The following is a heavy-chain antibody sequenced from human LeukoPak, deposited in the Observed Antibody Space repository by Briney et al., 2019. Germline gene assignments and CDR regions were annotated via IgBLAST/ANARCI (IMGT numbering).Heavy chain of an antibody. CDR3: ARDGSSSSWYGDY. CDR2: INPNSGGT. CDR1: GYTFTGYY. D-gene: IGHD6-13*01. V-gene: IGHV1-2*02. J-gene: IGHJ4*02. Sequence: ASVKVSCKASGYTFTGYYMHWVRQAPGQGLEWMGWINPNSGGTNYAQKFQGRVTMTRDTSTSTVYMELSSLRSEDTAVYYCARDGSSSSWYGDYWGQGTLVTVSS.